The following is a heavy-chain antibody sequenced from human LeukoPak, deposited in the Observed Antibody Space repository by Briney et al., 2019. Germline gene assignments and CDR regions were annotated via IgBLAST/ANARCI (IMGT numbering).Heavy chain of an antibody. D-gene: IGHD2-15*01. CDR3: STAVRGSAGTY. V-gene: IGHV3-7*04. J-gene: IGHJ4*02. CDR2: IIEAGSDQ. CDR1: GFSFSAYY. Sequence: GGSVRLSCAASGFSFSAYYMNWVRQAPGKGPEWLANIIEAGSDQNYVHSVRGRFTISRDNSKNSLFLQMNSLRAEDTAVYYCSTAVRGSAGTYWGQGTLVAVS.